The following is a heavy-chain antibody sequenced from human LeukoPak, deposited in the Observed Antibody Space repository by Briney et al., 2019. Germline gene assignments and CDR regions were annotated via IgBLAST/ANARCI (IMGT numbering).Heavy chain of an antibody. CDR2: IYHTGST. Sequence: SETLSLTCTVSGASISSGAYYWSWIRQPPGKGLEWIGYIYHTGSTYYNPSLKSRVTISVDRSKNQFSLKLSSVTAADTAVYYCATDARIAAAGFDYWGQGTLVTVSS. CDR3: ATDARIAAAGFDY. V-gene: IGHV4-30-2*01. J-gene: IGHJ4*02. D-gene: IGHD6-13*01. CDR1: GASISSGAYY.